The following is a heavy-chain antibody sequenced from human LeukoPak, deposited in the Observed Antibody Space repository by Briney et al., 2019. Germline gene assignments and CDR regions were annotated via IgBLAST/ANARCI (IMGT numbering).Heavy chain of an antibody. Sequence: GGSLRLSCAAAGFTFSSYGMHWVRQAPGKGLEWVAFIRYDGSNKYYADSVKGRFTISRDNSKNTLYLQMNSLRAEDTAVYYCAKDFKAAAVYWGQGTLVTVSS. CDR1: GFTFSSYG. D-gene: IGHD6-13*01. J-gene: IGHJ4*02. CDR2: IRYDGSNK. V-gene: IGHV3-30*02. CDR3: AKDFKAAAVY.